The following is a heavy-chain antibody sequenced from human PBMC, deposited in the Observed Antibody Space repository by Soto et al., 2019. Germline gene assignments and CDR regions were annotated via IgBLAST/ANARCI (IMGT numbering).Heavy chain of an antibody. V-gene: IGHV4-39*01. Sequence: SETLSLTCTVSGGSISSSSYYWGWIRQPPGKGLEWIGSIYYSGSTYYNPSLKSRVTISVDTSKNQFSLKLSSVTAADTAVYYCASGQWRGPSAEYFQHWAQGTLVNVSS. CDR1: GGSISSSSYY. D-gene: IGHD6-19*01. CDR3: ASGQWRGPSAEYFQH. CDR2: IYYSGST. J-gene: IGHJ1*01.